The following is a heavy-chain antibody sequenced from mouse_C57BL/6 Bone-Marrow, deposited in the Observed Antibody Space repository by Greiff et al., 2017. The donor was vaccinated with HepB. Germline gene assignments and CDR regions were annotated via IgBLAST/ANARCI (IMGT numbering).Heavy chain of an antibody. CDR3: ARWSTTVVAHWYFDV. D-gene: IGHD1-1*01. J-gene: IGHJ1*03. CDR2: IYPGSGST. Sequence: VQLQQSGAELVKPGASVKMSCKASGYTFTSYWITWVKQRPGQGLEWIGDIYPGSGSTNYNEKFKSKATLTVDTSSSTAYMQLSSLTSEDSAVYYCARWSTTVVAHWYFDVWGTGTTVTVSS. CDR1: GYTFTSYW. V-gene: IGHV1-55*01.